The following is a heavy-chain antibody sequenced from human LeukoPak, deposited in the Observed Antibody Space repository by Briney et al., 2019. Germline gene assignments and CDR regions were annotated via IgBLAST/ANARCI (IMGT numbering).Heavy chain of an antibody. J-gene: IGHJ4*02. CDR1: GFTFSSYG. CDR3: ARNSYSSSWIDDY. CDR2: IWYDGSNK. Sequence: AGGSLRLSCAASGFTFSSYGMHWVRHAPGSGLEWVALIWYDGSNKYYADSVKGRFTISRDNSKNTLYLQMNSLRAEDTAVYFCARNSYSSSWIDDYWGQGTLVTVSS. D-gene: IGHD6-13*01. V-gene: IGHV3-33*01.